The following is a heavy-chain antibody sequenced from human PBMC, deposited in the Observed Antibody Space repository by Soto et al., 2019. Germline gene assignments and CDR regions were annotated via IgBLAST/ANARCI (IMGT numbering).Heavy chain of an antibody. D-gene: IGHD2-15*01. J-gene: IGHJ5*02. V-gene: IGHV1-3*01. CDR2: FNAGNGNT. Sequence: ASVKVSCKASGYTFTKYALHWVRQAPGQRLEWMGWFNAGNGNTKYSQKFQGRVTITRDTSASTSYMQLSSLRSEDTAVYYCARGEGYCSGGTCYRWFDPWGQGTLVTVSS. CDR1: GYTFTKYA. CDR3: ARGEGYCSGGTCYRWFDP.